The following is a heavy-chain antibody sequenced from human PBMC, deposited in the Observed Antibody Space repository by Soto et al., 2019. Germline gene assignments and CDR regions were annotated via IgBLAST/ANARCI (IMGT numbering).Heavy chain of an antibody. CDR2: IYYSGST. V-gene: IGHV4-31*03. D-gene: IGHD3-10*01. CDR1: GGSISSGGYY. Sequence: SETLSLTCTVSGGSISSGGYYWSWIRQHPGKGLEWIGYIYYSGSTYYTPSFKCRFTLSVDTSKNQSSLKLSSVTAADTAVYYCARGNDYWGQGTLVTVSS. J-gene: IGHJ4*02. CDR3: ARGNDY.